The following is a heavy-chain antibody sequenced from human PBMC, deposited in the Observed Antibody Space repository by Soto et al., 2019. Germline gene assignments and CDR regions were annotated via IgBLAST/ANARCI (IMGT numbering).Heavy chain of an antibody. CDR2: IDTYGSAT. CDR3: ARVLKSSGWDNDVFDI. CDR1: GFTFSNYW. V-gene: IGHV3-74*01. J-gene: IGHJ3*02. D-gene: IGHD6-19*01. Sequence: GSLRLSCAASGFTFSNYWMHWVRQAPGKGLVWVSRIDTYGSATRYADSVKGRFTISRDNAKNTLYLQMNTLRAEDTAVYYCARVLKSSGWDNDVFDIWGQGTMVTVSS.